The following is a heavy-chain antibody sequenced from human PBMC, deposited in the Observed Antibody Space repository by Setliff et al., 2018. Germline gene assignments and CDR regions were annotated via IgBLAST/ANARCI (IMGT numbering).Heavy chain of an antibody. Sequence: SFPSSVFPFPDSFLTWVRQVPGQGLEWMGWINRYNFNTQYAQKFQGRVTVTTDTSTTTAYMELRSLRADDTAVYYCARINFYVSSGYYYAPELWGQGTTVTVS. J-gene: IGHJ4*02. D-gene: IGHD3-22*01. V-gene: IGHV1-18*01. CDR2: INRYNFNT. CDR1: VFPFPDSF. CDR3: ARINFYVSSGYYYAPEL.